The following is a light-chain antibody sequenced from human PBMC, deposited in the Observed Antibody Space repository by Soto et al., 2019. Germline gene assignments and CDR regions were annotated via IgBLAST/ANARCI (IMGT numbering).Light chain of an antibody. Sequence: QSVLTQPASVSGSPGQSITISCTGTSSDVGGYNYVSWYQQHPGKVPKVMIYEVFNRPSGVSIRFSGSKSGTSASLAITGLRAEDEADYYCQSYDSSPSGYVFGTGTKVTVL. CDR1: SSDVGGYNY. J-gene: IGLJ1*01. CDR2: EVF. CDR3: QSYDSSPSGYV. V-gene: IGLV2-14*01.